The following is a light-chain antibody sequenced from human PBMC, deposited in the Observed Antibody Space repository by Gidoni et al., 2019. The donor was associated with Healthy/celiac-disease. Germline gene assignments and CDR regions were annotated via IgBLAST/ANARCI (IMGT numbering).Light chain of an antibody. CDR2: DVS. Sequence: QSALTQPASVSGSPGESTTISCTGTSSDVCGYNYVSWYQQHPGKAPKLMIYDVSNRPSGVSNRFSGSKSGNTASLTISGLQAEDDADYYCSSYTSSSTLVVFGGGTKLTVL. CDR3: SSYTSSSTLVV. J-gene: IGLJ2*01. CDR1: SSDVCGYNY. V-gene: IGLV2-14*01.